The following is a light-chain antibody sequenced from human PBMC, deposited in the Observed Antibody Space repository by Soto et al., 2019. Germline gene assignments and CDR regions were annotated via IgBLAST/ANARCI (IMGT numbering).Light chain of an antibody. CDR2: DVS. V-gene: IGLV2-14*01. Sequence: QSALTQPASVSGSPGQSITISCTGTSSDVGGYNYVSWYQQHPGKAPKLMIYDVSNRPSGVSNRFSGSKSGNTASLTISGLQAEDEADYYCSPYTSSSSGVVFGGGTKVTVL. CDR1: SSDVGGYNY. CDR3: SPYTSSSSGVV. J-gene: IGLJ2*01.